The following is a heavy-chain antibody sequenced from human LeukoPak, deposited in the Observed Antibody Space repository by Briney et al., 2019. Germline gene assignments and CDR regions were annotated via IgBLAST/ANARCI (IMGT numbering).Heavy chain of an antibody. CDR1: GYTFTSYD. Sequence: ASVKVSCKASGYTFTSYDTNWVRQATGQGLEWMGWMNPNSGNTGYAQKFQGRVTMTRNTSISTAYMELSSLRSEDTAVYYCARSPASEYCSGGSCYSVFDYWGQGTLVTVSS. D-gene: IGHD2-15*01. J-gene: IGHJ4*02. CDR2: MNPNSGNT. V-gene: IGHV1-8*01. CDR3: ARSPASEYCSGGSCYSVFDY.